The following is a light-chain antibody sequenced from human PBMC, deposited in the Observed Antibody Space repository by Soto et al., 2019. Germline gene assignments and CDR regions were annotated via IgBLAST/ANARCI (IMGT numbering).Light chain of an antibody. V-gene: IGLV2-18*02. CDR2: DVT. Sequence: QSALTQPPSVSGSPGQSVTISCTGTSTDFVSYNRVSWYQQPPGTAPKLIIYDVTERPSGISDRFSGSRSGNTASLTISGLRPEDEADYYCSSKRDKNTVLFAGGTQLTVL. CDR3: SSKRDKNTVL. CDR1: STDFVSYNR. J-gene: IGLJ2*01.